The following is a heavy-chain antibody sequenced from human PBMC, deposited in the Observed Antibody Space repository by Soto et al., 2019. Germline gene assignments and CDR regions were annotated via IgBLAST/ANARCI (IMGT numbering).Heavy chain of an antibody. J-gene: IGHJ5*02. CDR3: AKLGYP. D-gene: IGHD7-27*01. V-gene: IGHV3-30*18. CDR2: ISYDGSNK. Sequence: QVQLVESGGGVVQPGRSLRHSCAASGFTFSSYGMHWVRQAPGKGLEWVAVISYDGSNKYYADSVKGRFTISRDNSKNTLYLQMNSLRAEDTAVYYCAKLGYPWGQGTLVTVSS. CDR1: GFTFSSYG.